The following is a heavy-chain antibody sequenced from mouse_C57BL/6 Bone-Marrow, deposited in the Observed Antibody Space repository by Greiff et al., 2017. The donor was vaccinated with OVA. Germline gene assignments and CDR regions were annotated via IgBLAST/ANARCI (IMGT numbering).Heavy chain of an antibody. CDR2: IYPGDGDT. CDR3: ATYFGLDY. CDR1: GYAFSSSW. D-gene: IGHD1-1*01. Sequence: VKLQESGPELVKPGASVKISCKASGYAFSSSWMNWVKQRPGKGLEWIGRIYPGDGDTNYNGKFKGKATLTADKSSSTAYMQLSSLTSEDSAVYFCATYFGLDYWGQGTTLTVSS. V-gene: IGHV1-82*01. J-gene: IGHJ2*01.